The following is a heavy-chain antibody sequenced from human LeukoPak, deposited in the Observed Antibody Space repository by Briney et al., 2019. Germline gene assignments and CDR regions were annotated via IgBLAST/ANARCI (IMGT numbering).Heavy chain of an antibody. Sequence: SVKVSCKASGGTLSSYAISWVRQAPGQGLEWMGGIIPIFGTAIYAQRFQGRVTITAGESTSTAYMELSSLRSEDTAVYYCARVGGGITIFPLNAFDIWGQGTMVTVSS. J-gene: IGHJ3*02. CDR2: IIPIFGTA. D-gene: IGHD3-3*01. V-gene: IGHV1-69*13. CDR3: ARVGGGITIFPLNAFDI. CDR1: GGTLSSYA.